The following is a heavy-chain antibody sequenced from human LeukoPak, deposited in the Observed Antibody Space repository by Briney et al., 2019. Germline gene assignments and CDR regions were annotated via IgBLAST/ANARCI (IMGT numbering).Heavy chain of an antibody. J-gene: IGHJ4*02. Sequence: GGSLRLSCAASGFTFSSYAMSWVRQAPGKGLEWVSAISGSGGSTYYADSVKGRFTISRDNSKNTLYLQMNSLRVEDTAVYYCAKSVRIFGVVSGIDYWGQGTLVTVSS. CDR2: ISGSGGST. CDR1: GFTFSSYA. V-gene: IGHV3-23*01. D-gene: IGHD3-3*01. CDR3: AKSVRIFGVVSGIDY.